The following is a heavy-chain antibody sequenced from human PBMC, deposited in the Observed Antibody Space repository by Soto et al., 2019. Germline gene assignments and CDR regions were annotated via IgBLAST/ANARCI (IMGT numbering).Heavy chain of an antibody. CDR2: IYYSGST. D-gene: IGHD5-18*01. J-gene: IGHJ4*02. CDR1: GGSISSYY. V-gene: IGHV4-59*01. CDR3: ARGNPHTSMVDY. Sequence: SETLSLTCTVSGGSISSYYWGWIRQPPGKGLEWIGYIYYSGSTNYNPSLKSRVTISVDTSKNQFSLKLSSVTAADTAVYYCARGNPHTSMVDYRGQGTLVTVCS.